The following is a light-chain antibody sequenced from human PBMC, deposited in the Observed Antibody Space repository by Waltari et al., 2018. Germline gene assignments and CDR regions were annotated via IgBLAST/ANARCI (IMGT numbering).Light chain of an antibody. J-gene: IGLJ1*01. Sequence: ISCTAVNSNVDILHLVSWYQHHPGRNPRLLIYEISQRPSGISNRFSGSKSGNTASLTISGLQPEDEADYFCCSFAGYGIYVFGSGTQVSVL. CDR2: EIS. CDR3: CSFAGYGIYV. V-gene: IGLV2-23*02. CDR1: NSNVDILHL.